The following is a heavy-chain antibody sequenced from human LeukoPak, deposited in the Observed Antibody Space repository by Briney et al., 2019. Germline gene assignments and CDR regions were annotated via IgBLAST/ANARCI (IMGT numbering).Heavy chain of an antibody. J-gene: IGHJ5*02. CDR2: IYYSGST. CDR3: ARELLWFGEYDWFDP. Sequence: SETLSLTCTVSGGSISSYYWSWIRQPPGKGLEWIGYIYYSGSTYYNPSLKSRVTISVDTSKNQFSLKLSSVTAADTAVYYCARELLWFGEYDWFDPWGQGTLVTVSS. V-gene: IGHV4-59*12. D-gene: IGHD3-10*01. CDR1: GGSISSYY.